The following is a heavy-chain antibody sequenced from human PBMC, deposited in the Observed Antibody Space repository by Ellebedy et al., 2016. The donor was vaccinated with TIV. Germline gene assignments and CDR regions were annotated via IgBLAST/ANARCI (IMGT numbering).Heavy chain of an antibody. Sequence: MPSETLSLTCTVSGGSISTYYWSWIRQPPGKGLEWIAYFYYSGSTNYNPSLKSRVTISVDTSKNQFSLKLTSVTAADTAVDYCAGGSSWKSKCKYWGQGTLVTVSS. CDR1: GGSISTYY. CDR3: AGGSSWKSKCKY. V-gene: IGHV4-59*08. D-gene: IGHD6-13*01. CDR2: FYYSGST. J-gene: IGHJ4*02.